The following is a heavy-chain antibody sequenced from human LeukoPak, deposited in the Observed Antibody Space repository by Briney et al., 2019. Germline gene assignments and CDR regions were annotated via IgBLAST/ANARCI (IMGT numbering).Heavy chain of an antibody. CDR3: ARGGSYGSGSYYHYDY. V-gene: IGHV3-74*01. J-gene: IGHJ4*02. CDR2: INSDGSST. Sequence: GGSLRLSCAASGFTFSSYWMHWVRQAPGKGLVWVSRINSDGSSTSYADSVKGRFTISRDNAKNTLYLQMNSLRAEDTAVYYCARGGSYGSGSYYHYDYWGQGTLVTVSS. D-gene: IGHD3-10*01. CDR1: GFTFSSYW.